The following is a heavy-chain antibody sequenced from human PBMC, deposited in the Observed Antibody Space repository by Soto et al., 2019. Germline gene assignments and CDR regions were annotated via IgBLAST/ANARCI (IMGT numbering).Heavy chain of an antibody. J-gene: IGHJ4*02. V-gene: IGHV3-11*01. Sequence: PGGSLRLSCAASGFRFSDYYMSWIRQAPGKGLEWIAYVTSSGGSTDYADSVKGRFTISRDNAKNSLYLQMNSLRVEDTAVYYCAREIDYSSGCLDYWGQGXPVTVYS. CDR1: GFRFSDYY. CDR2: VTSSGGST. D-gene: IGHD6-19*01. CDR3: AREIDYSSGCLDY.